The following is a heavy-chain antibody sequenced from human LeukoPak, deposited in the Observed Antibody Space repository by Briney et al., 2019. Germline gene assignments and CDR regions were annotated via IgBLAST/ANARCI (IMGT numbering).Heavy chain of an antibody. Sequence: SETLSLTCTVSGGSISSYYWSWIRQPPGKGLEWIGYFYYSGSTNYNPSLKSRVAISVDTSKNQFSLKLSSVTAADTAVYYCAREVRYDWFDPWGQGTLVTVSS. D-gene: IGHD2-15*01. CDR2: FYYSGST. CDR3: AREVRYDWFDP. J-gene: IGHJ5*02. V-gene: IGHV4-59*01. CDR1: GGSISSYY.